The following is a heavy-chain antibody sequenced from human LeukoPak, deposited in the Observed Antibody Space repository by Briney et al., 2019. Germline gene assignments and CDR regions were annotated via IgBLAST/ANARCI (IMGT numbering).Heavy chain of an antibody. CDR2: INAGKGNT. V-gene: IGHV1-3*01. CDR1: GYTFTGYP. CDR3: ARAYGPIAPPDY. Sequence: ASVKVSCKASGYTFTGYPIHWMRLAPGQRLEWMGWINAGKGNTKYSQKFQNRVTFTRDTSATTAYMELSSLRFEDTAVYYCARAYGPIAPPDYWGQGTLVTVSS. D-gene: IGHD3-10*01. J-gene: IGHJ4*02.